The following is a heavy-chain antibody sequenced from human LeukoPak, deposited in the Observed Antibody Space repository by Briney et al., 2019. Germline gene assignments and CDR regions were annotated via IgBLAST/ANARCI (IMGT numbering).Heavy chain of an antibody. CDR2: INVYNGHT. CDR1: GYIFTNYG. Sequence: ASVKVSCKTSGYIFTNYGVSWVRQAPGQGLEWMGWINVYNGHTIYAQEFQGRVTLTTDTSTSTAHMDLRSLRSDDTAVYYCVRDSDHAPDYWGQGTLVTVSS. J-gene: IGHJ4*02. CDR3: VRDSDHAPDY. D-gene: IGHD3-10*01. V-gene: IGHV1-18*01.